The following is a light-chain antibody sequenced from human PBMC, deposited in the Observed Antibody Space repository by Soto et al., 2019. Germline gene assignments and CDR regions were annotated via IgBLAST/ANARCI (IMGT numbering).Light chain of an antibody. V-gene: IGKV3-11*01. Sequence: EIVLTQFPATLSLSPGEEATLSCRASQSFGTSLAWYQQRPAQAPRLLIYDTFKVAAGVPARFSGSGSGADFPLTISGLEPEDFAVYYCQQGGSFGGGTNVELK. CDR2: DTF. CDR1: QSFGTS. J-gene: IGKJ4*01. CDR3: QQGGS.